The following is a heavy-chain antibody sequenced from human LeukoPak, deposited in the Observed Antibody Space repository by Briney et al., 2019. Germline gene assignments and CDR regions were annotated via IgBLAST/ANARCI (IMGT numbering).Heavy chain of an antibody. CDR2: ISDSGGRT. CDR3: AKRGVVIRVILVGFHREAYYFDS. V-gene: IGHV3-23*01. CDR1: GITLSNYG. J-gene: IGHJ4*02. Sequence: GGSLRLSCAVSGITLSNYGMSWVRQAPGKGLGWVAGISDSGGRTNYADSVKGRFTISRDNPKNTLYLQMNSLRVEDTAVYFCAKRGVVIRVILVGFHREAYYFDSWGQGALVTVSS. D-gene: IGHD3-22*01.